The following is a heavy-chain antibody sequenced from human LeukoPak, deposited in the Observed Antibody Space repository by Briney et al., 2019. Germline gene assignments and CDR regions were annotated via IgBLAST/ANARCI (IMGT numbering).Heavy chain of an antibody. J-gene: IGHJ4*02. D-gene: IGHD2-2*01. CDR3: ASDCSSTSCFDY. V-gene: IGHV4-4*07. CDR2: IYTSGST. Sequence: SETLSLTCTVSGGSISSYYWSWIRQPAGKGLEWIGRIYTSGSTNYNPSLKGRVTMSVDTSKNQFSLKLSSVTAADTAVYYCASDCSSTSCFDYWGQGTLVTVSS. CDR1: GGSISSYY.